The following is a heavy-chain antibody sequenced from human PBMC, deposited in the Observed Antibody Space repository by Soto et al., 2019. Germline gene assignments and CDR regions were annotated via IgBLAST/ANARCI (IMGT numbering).Heavy chain of an antibody. Sequence: QVQLVESGGGVVQPGRSLRLSCAASGFTFSSYGMHWVRQAPGKGLEWVAVISYDGSNKYYADSVKGRFTNSRDNSKKKVFLQMNSLKAEDTGLYYCVKDPLLYDRRPGGASHIWGQGTMVTVSS. CDR3: VKDPLLYDRRPGGASHI. CDR1: GFTFSSYG. D-gene: IGHD3-22*01. J-gene: IGHJ3*02. V-gene: IGHV3-30*18. CDR2: ISYDGSNK.